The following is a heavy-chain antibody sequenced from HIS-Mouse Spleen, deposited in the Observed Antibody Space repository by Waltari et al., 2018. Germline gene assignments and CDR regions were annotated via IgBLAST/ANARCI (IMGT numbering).Heavy chain of an antibody. CDR1: GGSISSYY. V-gene: IGHV4-59*01. D-gene: IGHD6-13*01. CDR2: IYYSGST. Sequence: QVQLQESGPGLVKPSETLSLTCTVSGGSISSYYWSWIRQPPGKGLEWIGYIYYSGSTKYNPSPKSRVTISVDTSKNQFSLKLSSVTAADTAVYYCAGAAVLYGMDVWGQGTTVTVSS. J-gene: IGHJ6*02. CDR3: AGAAVLYGMDV.